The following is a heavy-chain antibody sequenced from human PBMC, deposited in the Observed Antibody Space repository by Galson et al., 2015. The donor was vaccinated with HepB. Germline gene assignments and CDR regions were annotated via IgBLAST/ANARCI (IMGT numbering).Heavy chain of an antibody. V-gene: IGHV3-21*01. CDR2: ISSSSSYI. D-gene: IGHD3-10*01. Sequence: SLRLSCAASGFTFSSYSMNWVRQAPGKGLEWVSSISSSSSYIYYADSVKGRFTISRDNAKNSLYLQMNSLRAEDTAVYYCARDLKGWFGSPSDYWGQGTLVTVSS. CDR3: ARDLKGWFGSPSDY. J-gene: IGHJ4*02. CDR1: GFTFSSYS.